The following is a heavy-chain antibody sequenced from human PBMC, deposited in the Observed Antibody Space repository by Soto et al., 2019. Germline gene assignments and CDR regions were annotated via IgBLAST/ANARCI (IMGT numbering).Heavy chain of an antibody. CDR2: VSHDGRNT. D-gene: IGHD6-19*01. J-gene: IGHJ4*02. V-gene: IGHV3-30*18. Sequence: VQLVESGGGVVQPGRSLRLSCAASGFTFSDYAMHWVRQAPGKGLEWVAVVSHDGRNTHYADSVKGRFTISRDSSKNTGSLEMTSLRAEDTAVYYCAKWGRQWLVTSDFNYWGQGALVTVSS. CDR1: GFTFSDYA. CDR3: AKWGRQWLVTSDFNY.